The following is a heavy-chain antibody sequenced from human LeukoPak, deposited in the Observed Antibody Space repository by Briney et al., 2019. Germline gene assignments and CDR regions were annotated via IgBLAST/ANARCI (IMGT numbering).Heavy chain of an antibody. V-gene: IGHV1-8*01. CDR1: GYTFTSYD. CDR3: ARGYMGYPPHYYYYYMDV. Sequence: ASVKVSCKASGYTFTSYDINWVRQATGQGLEWMGWMNPNSGNTGYAQKFQGRVTMTRNTSISTAYMELSSLRSEDTAVYYCARGYMGYPPHYYYYYMDVWGKGTTVTVSS. J-gene: IGHJ6*03. D-gene: IGHD6-13*01. CDR2: MNPNSGNT.